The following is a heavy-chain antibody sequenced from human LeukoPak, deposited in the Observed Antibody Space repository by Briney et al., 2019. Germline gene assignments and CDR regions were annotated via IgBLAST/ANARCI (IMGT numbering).Heavy chain of an antibody. CDR2: FDPEDGET. J-gene: IGHJ4*02. Sequence: ASVKVSCKVSGYTLTELSMHRVRQAPGKGLEWMGGFDPEDGETIYAQKIQGRVTMTEDTSTDTAYLELSSLRSEDTAVYYCATSMVRGVISALDYWGQGTLVTVSS. D-gene: IGHD3-10*01. V-gene: IGHV1-24*01. CDR1: GYTLTELS. CDR3: ATSMVRGVISALDY.